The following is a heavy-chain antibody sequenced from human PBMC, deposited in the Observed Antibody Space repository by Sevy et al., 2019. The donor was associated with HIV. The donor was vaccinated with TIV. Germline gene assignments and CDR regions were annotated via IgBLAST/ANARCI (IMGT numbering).Heavy chain of an antibody. CDR2: ISASGGST. V-gene: IGHV3-23*01. CDR3: AKGGNYGSERVYFDY. Sequence: GGSLRLSCAASGFSFSTYAMRWVRQAPGKGLEWVSGISASGGSTYYADSVKGRFTISRDNSKDTLYLQMNSLRAEDTAVYFCAKGGNYGSERVYFDYWGQGTLVTVSS. J-gene: IGHJ4*02. D-gene: IGHD3-10*01. CDR1: GFSFSTYA.